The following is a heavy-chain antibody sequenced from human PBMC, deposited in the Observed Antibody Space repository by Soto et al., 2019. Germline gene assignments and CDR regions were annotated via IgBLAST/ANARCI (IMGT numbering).Heavy chain of an antibody. CDR1: GYTFTSYV. CDR3: ERVRGDIVVAPAATPYYYYGMDV. D-gene: IGHD2-2*01. J-gene: IGHJ6*02. Sequence: QVQLVQSGAEVKKPGASVKVSCKASGYTFTSYVISWVRQAPGQVLEGMGWISAYNGNTNYAQMLQGRVTTTTDTSTNIAYMELRSLRSDDTAVYYCERVRGDIVVAPAATPYYYYGMDVWGQGTTVTVSS. V-gene: IGHV1-18*01. CDR2: ISAYNGNT.